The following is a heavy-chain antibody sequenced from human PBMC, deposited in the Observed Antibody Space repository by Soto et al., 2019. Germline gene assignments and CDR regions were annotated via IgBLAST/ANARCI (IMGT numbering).Heavy chain of an antibody. Sequence: SETLSLTCTVSGGSISSYYWSWIRQPPGKGLEWIGYIYYSGSTNNNPSLIRRVTMSIDTAKNEFSLKLSSVTVADTAVYYCARLDCVRASCQFDYWGQGSLVTAPQ. J-gene: IGHJ4*02. CDR1: GGSISSYY. D-gene: IGHD2-2*01. CDR3: ARLDCVRASCQFDY. CDR2: IYYSGST. V-gene: IGHV4-59*01.